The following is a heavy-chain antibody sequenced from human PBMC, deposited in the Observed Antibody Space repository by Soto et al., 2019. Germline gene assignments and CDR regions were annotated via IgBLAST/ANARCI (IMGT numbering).Heavy chain of an antibody. CDR2: ISSSSSYT. CDR3: AREHCSSTSCYWFYDY. Sequence: QVQLVESGGGLVKPGGSLRLSCAASGFTFSDYYMSWIRQAPGKGLEWVSYISSSSSYTNYADSVKGRFTISRDNXKXXLYLQMNSLRAEDTAVYYCAREHCSSTSCYWFYDYWGQGTLVTVSS. J-gene: IGHJ4*02. V-gene: IGHV3-11*05. CDR1: GFTFSDYY. D-gene: IGHD2-2*01.